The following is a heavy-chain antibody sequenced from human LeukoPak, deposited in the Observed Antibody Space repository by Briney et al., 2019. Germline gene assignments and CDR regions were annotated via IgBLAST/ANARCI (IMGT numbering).Heavy chain of an antibody. CDR1: GGSISSSSYY. Sequence: SETLSLTCTVSGGSISSSSYYWGWIRQPPGKGLEWIGSIYYSGNTYYNPSLKSRVTISVDTSKNQFSLKLSSVTAADTGVYYCARIGAYNFWIIEYWGQGTLVTVSS. CDR2: IYYSGNT. J-gene: IGHJ4*02. D-gene: IGHD3-3*01. CDR3: ARIGAYNFWIIEY. V-gene: IGHV4-39*07.